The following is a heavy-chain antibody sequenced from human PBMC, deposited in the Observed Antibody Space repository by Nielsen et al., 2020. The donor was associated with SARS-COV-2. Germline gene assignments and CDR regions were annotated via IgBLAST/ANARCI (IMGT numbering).Heavy chain of an antibody. J-gene: IGHJ4*02. CDR3: ARGDYSNPNY. V-gene: IGHV1-2*06. Sequence: SVQVSCKASGYRFTAYSMHWVRQAPGQGPEWMGRIDPHSGGTTYAQKFQGRVTMTRDTSINTAYMELTRLRSDDTAVYYCARGDYSNPNYWGQGSLVTVSS. CDR2: IDPHSGGT. D-gene: IGHD4-11*01. CDR1: GYRFTAYS.